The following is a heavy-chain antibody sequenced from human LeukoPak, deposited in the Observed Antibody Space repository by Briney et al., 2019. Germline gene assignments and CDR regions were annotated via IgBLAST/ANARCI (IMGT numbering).Heavy chain of an antibody. CDR1: GGTFSSYA. V-gene: IGHV1-69*13. Sequence: GASVKVSCKASGGTFSSYAISWVRQAPGQGLEWMGGIIPILGTANYAQKFQGRVTITADESTSTAYMELSSLRSEDTAVYYCARDRPKCRGYYCYNWFDPWGQGTLVTVSS. J-gene: IGHJ5*02. D-gene: IGHD3-16*02. CDR3: ARDRPKCRGYYCYNWFDP. CDR2: IIPILGTA.